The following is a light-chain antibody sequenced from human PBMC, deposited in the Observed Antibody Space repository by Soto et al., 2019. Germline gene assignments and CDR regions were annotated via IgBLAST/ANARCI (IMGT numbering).Light chain of an antibody. Sequence: EIVLTQSPATLSLSPGERATLSCRASQSVSSALACYQQKPVQAPRLLIYDASNRATGIPARFSGSGSGTDFTLTISSIEPEAFAVYYCQQRSNWAPDHTFGQGTKLEIK. V-gene: IGKV3-11*01. J-gene: IGKJ2*01. CDR1: QSVSSA. CDR2: DAS. CDR3: QQRSNWAPDHT.